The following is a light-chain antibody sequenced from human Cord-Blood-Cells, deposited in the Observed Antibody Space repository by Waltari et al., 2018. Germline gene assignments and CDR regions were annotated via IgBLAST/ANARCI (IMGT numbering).Light chain of an antibody. CDR3: QQSYGTPIT. Sequence: RVTITCRASQSISSYLNWYQQKPGKAPKLLIYAASSLQSGVPSRFSGSGSGTDFTLTISSLQPEDFATYYCQQSYGTPITFGQGTRLEIK. CDR2: AAS. CDR1: QSISSY. J-gene: IGKJ5*01. V-gene: IGKV1-39*01.